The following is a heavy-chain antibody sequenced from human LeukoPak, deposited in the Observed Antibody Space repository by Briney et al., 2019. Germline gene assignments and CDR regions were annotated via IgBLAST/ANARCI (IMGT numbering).Heavy chain of an antibody. CDR3: ARDHVYGRADY. J-gene: IGHJ4*02. D-gene: IGHD5/OR15-5a*01. CDR2: TSGDGITT. CDR1: GFTFHNYA. Sequence: WGSLRLSCAASGFTFHNYAIHWVRQAPGKGLEWVSLTSGDGITTYFADSVKGRFTIPRDNSKSSLFLQMNSLRTEDTALYYCARDHVYGRADYWGQGTLVTVSS. V-gene: IGHV3-43*02.